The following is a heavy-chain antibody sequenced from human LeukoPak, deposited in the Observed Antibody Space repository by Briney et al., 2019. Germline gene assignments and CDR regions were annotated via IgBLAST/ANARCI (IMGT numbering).Heavy chain of an antibody. J-gene: IGHJ6*03. CDR1: GFTFSSDW. CDR2: IKQDGSEK. Sequence: GGSLRLSCAASGFTFSSDWMSWVRQAPGKGLEWVANIKQDGSEKYYVDSVKGGFTISRDNAKNSLSLQMHSLRAVDTAIYYCAKHGDRGAYCTGGTCYPYFYYYMDGWGKGTTVTI. D-gene: IGHD2-15*01. CDR3: AKHGDRGAYCTGGTCYPYFYYYMDG. V-gene: IGHV3-7*03.